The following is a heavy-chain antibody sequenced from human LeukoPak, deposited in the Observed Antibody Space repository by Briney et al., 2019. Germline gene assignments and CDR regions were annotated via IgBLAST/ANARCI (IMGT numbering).Heavy chain of an antibody. CDR1: GGTFSSYA. V-gene: IGHV1-69*05. CDR3: ATTGSGGYYEGY. CDR2: IIPIFGTA. D-gene: IGHD3-22*01. Sequence: ASVKVSCKASGGTFSSYAISWVRQAPGQGLEWMGGIIPIFGTANYAQKFQGRVTITTDESTSTAYMELSSLRSEDTAVYYFATTGSGGYYEGYWGQGTLVTVSS. J-gene: IGHJ4*02.